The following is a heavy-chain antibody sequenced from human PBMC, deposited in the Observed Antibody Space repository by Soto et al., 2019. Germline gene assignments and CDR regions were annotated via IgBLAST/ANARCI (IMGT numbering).Heavy chain of an antibody. Sequence: ASVKVSCKASGRTFTIYAISWVPQAPGQGLEWMGGITPIFGTANYAQKFQGRVTITADESTSTAYMELSSLRSEDTAVYYCARGDTMFRGGRYWYFDLWGRGTLVTVSS. CDR2: ITPIFGTA. CDR1: GRTFTIYA. D-gene: IGHD3-10*01. V-gene: IGHV1-69*13. CDR3: ARGDTMFRGGRYWYFDL. J-gene: IGHJ2*01.